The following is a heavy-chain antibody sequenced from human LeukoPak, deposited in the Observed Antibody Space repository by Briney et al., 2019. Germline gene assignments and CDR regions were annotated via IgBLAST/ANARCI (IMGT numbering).Heavy chain of an antibody. CDR2: ISAYNGNT. CDR1: GYTFTSHG. J-gene: IGHJ6*03. CDR3: ARAISSSWYVWSEGIAVAGTSLGHYYMDV. V-gene: IGHV1-18*01. D-gene: IGHD6-19*01. Sequence: ASVKVSCKASGYTFTSHGISWVRQAPGQGLEWMGWISAYNGNTNYAQKLQGRVTMTTDTSTSTAYMELRSLRSDDTAVYYCARAISSSWYVWSEGIAVAGTSLGHYYMDVWGKGTTVTISS.